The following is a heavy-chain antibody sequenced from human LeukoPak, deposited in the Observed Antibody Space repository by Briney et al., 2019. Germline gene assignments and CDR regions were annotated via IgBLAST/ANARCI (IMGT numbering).Heavy chain of an antibody. CDR2: INHSGST. CDR1: GGSFSGYY. Sequence: SETLSHTCAVYGGSFSGYYWSWIRQPPGKGLEWIGEINHSGSTNYNPSLKSRVTISVDTSKNQFSLKLSSVTAADTAVYYCARVKNRIAAAGTGWFDPWGQGTLVTVSS. CDR3: ARVKNRIAAAGTGWFDP. J-gene: IGHJ5*02. D-gene: IGHD6-13*01. V-gene: IGHV4-34*01.